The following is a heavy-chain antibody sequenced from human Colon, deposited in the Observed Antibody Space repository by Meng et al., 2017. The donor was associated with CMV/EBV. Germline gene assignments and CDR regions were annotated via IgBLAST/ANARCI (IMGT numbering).Heavy chain of an antibody. CDR1: GDSLTSNNHY. Sequence: CSVSGDSLTSNNHYWGWIRQAPGKGLEWLGHVYSSGTRYYNPSLRSRITISVDTSMNEFSLDLRSVTAADTAVYYCARKWGLYDWFDPWGQGTLVTVSS. D-gene: IGHD1-26*01. CDR2: VYSSGTR. V-gene: IGHV4-39*01. CDR3: ARKWGLYDWFDP. J-gene: IGHJ5*02.